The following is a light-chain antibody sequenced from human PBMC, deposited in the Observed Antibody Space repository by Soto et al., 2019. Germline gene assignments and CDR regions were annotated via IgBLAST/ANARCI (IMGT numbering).Light chain of an antibody. Sequence: DIQMTQSPSTLSASVGHRVTITCRASQSISSWLAWYQQKPGKATKLLIYKASSLESGVPSRFSGSGSGTEFTLTISSLQPDDFASYYCQQYNSYSWTFGQGTKVEIK. CDR3: QQYNSYSWT. CDR1: QSISSW. J-gene: IGKJ1*01. V-gene: IGKV1-5*03. CDR2: KAS.